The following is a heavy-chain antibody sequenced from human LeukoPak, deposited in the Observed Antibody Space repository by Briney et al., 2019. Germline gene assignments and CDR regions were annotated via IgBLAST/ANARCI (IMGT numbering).Heavy chain of an antibody. CDR1: GGSISSGGFS. Sequence: SQTLSLTCAVSGGSISSGGFSWSWIRQPPGKGLEWIGYMYHSGSTYYNPSLKSRVTISVDRSKNQFSLKLSSVTAADTAVYYCARTPAHYDSSGYLIPHAFDIWGQGTMVTVSS. CDR2: MYHSGST. J-gene: IGHJ3*02. V-gene: IGHV4-30-2*01. CDR3: ARTPAHYDSSGYLIPHAFDI. D-gene: IGHD3-22*01.